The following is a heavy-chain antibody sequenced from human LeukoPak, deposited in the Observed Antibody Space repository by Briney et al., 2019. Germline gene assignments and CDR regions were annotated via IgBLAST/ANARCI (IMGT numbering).Heavy chain of an antibody. CDR3: ARDEEYSSSFVDY. D-gene: IGHD6-6*01. CDR2: ISSSSSYI. J-gene: IGHJ4*02. CDR1: GFTFSSYS. Sequence: PGGTLRLSCAASGFTFSSYSMSWVRQAPGKGLEWVSSISSSSSYIYYADSVKGRFTISRDNAKNSLYLQMNSLRAEDTAVYYCARDEEYSSSFVDYWGQGTLVTVSS. V-gene: IGHV3-21*01.